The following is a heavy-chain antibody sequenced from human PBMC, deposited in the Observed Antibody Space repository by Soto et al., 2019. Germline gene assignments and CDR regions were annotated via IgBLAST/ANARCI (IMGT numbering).Heavy chain of an antibody. J-gene: IGHJ6*02. V-gene: IGHV3-73*01. CDR2: IRSKANSYAT. Sequence: GGSLRLSCAASGFTFSGSAMHWVRQASGKGLEWVGRIRSKANSYATAYAASVKGRFTISRDDSKNTAYLQMNSLKTEDTAVYYCTRLKQLVYPDYYGMGVWGQGTTVTVCS. D-gene: IGHD6-6*01. CDR1: GFTFSGSA. CDR3: TRLKQLVYPDYYGMGV.